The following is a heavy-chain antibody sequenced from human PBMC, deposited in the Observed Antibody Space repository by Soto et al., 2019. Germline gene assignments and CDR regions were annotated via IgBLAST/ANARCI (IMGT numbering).Heavy chain of an antibody. V-gene: IGHV4-31*03. CDR3: GGGYRQSGYSGSWVFDY. D-gene: IGHD6-13*01. J-gene: IGHJ4*02. CDR2: IFYSGST. CDR1: GGSINSGGYY. Sequence: QVQLQESGPGLVKPSQTLSLICTVSGGSINSGGYYWNWIRQHPGKGLEWIGYIFYSGSTYYNPFLGSRVTIPADTSENHFSRNLGPVTAGDRAVFFCGGGYRQSGYSGSWVFDYGGQGTLVTVSS.